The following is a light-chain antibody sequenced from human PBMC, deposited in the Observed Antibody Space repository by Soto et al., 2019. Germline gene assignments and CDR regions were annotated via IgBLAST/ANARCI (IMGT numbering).Light chain of an antibody. Sequence: AIRMTQSPSSLSASTGARVTITCRASQGISSYLAWYQQKPGKAPKLLIYAASTLQSGVPSRFSGSGSGTDFTLTISCLQSEDFATYYCQQYYSYSTFGQGTKVEIK. CDR3: QQYYSYST. V-gene: IGKV1-8*01. CDR1: QGISSY. J-gene: IGKJ1*01. CDR2: AAS.